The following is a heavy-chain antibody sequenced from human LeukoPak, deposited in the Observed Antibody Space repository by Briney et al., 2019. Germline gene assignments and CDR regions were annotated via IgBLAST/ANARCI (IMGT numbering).Heavy chain of an antibody. CDR1: GFTFSNYG. CDR2: IRPTDGTT. CDR3: VRGQTSLDNWFDP. J-gene: IGHJ5*02. V-gene: IGHV3-48*01. Sequence: QPGGSLRLSCEASGFTFSNYGMNWVRQAPGKGLEWVSYIRPTDGTTHYTDAVEGRFTISRDNVKNSLSLQMTSLRVDDSAIYYCVRGQTSLDNWFDPWGQGTLVSVSS.